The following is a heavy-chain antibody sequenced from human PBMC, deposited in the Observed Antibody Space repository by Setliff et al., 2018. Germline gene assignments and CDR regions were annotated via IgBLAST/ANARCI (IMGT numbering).Heavy chain of an antibody. J-gene: IGHJ4*02. CDR3: ARDNTMVGATDY. V-gene: IGHV4-61*02. CDR2: LHTSGSI. CDR1: GGSISSGTYY. Sequence: PSETLSLTCTVSGGSISSGTYYWSWIRQPAGKGLEWIGRLHTSGSIDYNPSLKSRVTISVDTSKNQFSLRLRSATAADTAVYFCARDNTMVGATDYWGLGTLVTVSS. D-gene: IGHD1-26*01.